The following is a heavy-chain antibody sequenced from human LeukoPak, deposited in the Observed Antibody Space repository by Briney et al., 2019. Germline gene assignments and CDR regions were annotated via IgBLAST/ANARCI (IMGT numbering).Heavy chain of an antibody. CDR2: IYSGGNT. J-gene: IGHJ4*02. CDR1: GFNVSTNY. V-gene: IGHV3-53*01. D-gene: IGHD1-20*01. Sequence: GGSLRLSCAASGFNVSTNYMSWVRQVPGKGLEWVSVIYSGGNTYYADSVKGRFTISRDNSKNTLYLQMNSLRAEDTAIYYCARIWYFGDNNWRYFDNWGQGTLVTVSS. CDR3: ARIWYFGDNNWRYFDN.